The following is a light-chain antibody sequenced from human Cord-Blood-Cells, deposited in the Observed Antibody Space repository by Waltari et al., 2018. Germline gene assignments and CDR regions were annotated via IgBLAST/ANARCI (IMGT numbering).Light chain of an antibody. V-gene: IGKV4-1*01. J-gene: IGKJ2*01. Sequence: DIVMTQSPDSLAVSLGERATINCKSSQSVLYSSNNKNFLAWYQQKPGRPPKLLIYWASTRVSGVPDRFSGSGSGTDFTLTISSLQAEDVAVYYCQQYYSTPVTFGQGTKLEIK. CDR2: WAS. CDR3: QQYYSTPVT. CDR1: QSVLYSSNNKNF.